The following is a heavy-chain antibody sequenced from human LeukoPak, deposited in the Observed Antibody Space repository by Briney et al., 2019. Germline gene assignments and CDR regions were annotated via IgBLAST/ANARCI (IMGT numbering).Heavy chain of an antibody. J-gene: IGHJ3*02. CDR2: IYHSGST. D-gene: IGHD6-6*01. Sequence: SSETLSLTCAVSDGSISSGGYSWSWIRQPPGKGLEWIGYIYHSGSTYYNPSLKSRVTISVDRSKNQFSLKLSSVTAADTAVYYCARAVQLGNHAFDIWGQGTMVTVSS. CDR1: DGSISSGGYS. V-gene: IGHV4-30-2*01. CDR3: ARAVQLGNHAFDI.